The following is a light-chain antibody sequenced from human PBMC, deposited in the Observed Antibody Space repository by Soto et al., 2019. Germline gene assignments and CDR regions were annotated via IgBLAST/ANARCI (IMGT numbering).Light chain of an antibody. V-gene: IGLV1-40*01. Sequence: QSALTQPPSVSGAPGQTVTISCTGSSSNIGAGHDVHWYQQPPGTAPKLLVYDNDNRPSGVPDRFSGSKSGTSASLAITGLQAEDEADYYSQSYDGSLNTFYVFGTGTKVTVL. J-gene: IGLJ1*01. CDR1: SSNIGAGHD. CDR3: QSYDGSLNTFYV. CDR2: DND.